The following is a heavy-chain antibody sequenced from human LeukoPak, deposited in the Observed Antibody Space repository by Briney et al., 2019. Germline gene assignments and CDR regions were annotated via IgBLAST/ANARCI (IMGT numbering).Heavy chain of an antibody. V-gene: IGHV1-2*02. CDR3: ARDGYEWELLYY. Sequence: ASVKVSCKTSGYSFIDYYIHWVRQAPGQGLEWMGWINSNSADTNYAQNFQGRVTMTRDTSISTAYMELSRLRSDDTAVYYCARDGYEWELLYYWGQGTLVTVSS. CDR1: GYSFIDYY. J-gene: IGHJ4*02. D-gene: IGHD1-26*01. CDR2: INSNSADT.